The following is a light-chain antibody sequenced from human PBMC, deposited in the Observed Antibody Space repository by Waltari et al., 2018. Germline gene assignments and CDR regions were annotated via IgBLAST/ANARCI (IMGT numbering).Light chain of an antibody. J-gene: IGKJ1*01. CDR3: QQSYTSPWT. CDR1: QPVSRY. Sequence: DVLMTQSPSSLSASVGDRVTIACRASQPVSRYLNWYQQEPGRAPKLLIYAASSVQSGVPSRFSGSGSGTDFILTISSLQPEDFATYYCQQSYTSPWTFGQGTKVDFK. V-gene: IGKV1-39*01. CDR2: AAS.